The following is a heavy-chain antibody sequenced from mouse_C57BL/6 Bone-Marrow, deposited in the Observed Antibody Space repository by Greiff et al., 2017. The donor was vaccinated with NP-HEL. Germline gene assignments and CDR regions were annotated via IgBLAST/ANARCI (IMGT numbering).Heavy chain of an antibody. CDR1: GYTFTSYW. V-gene: IGHV1-52*01. J-gene: IGHJ4*01. D-gene: IGHD2-1*01. Sequence: QVQLQQPGAELVRPGSSVKLSCKASGYTFTSYWMHWVKQRPIQGLEWIGNIDPSDSETHYNQKFKDKATLTVDKSSSTAYMQLSSLTSEDSAVYYCARGDGNYDLYAMDYWGQGTSVTVSS. CDR3: ARGDGNYDLYAMDY. CDR2: IDPSDSET.